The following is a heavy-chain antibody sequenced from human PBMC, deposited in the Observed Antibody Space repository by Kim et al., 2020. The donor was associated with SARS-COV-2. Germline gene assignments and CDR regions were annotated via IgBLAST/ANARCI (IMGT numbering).Heavy chain of an antibody. J-gene: IGHJ4*02. CDR1: GFTFSSYV. V-gene: IGHV3-30*18. CDR3: AKDLGDYGGSLTY. CDR2: ISYDGSNK. D-gene: IGHD4-17*01. Sequence: GGSLRLSCAASGFTFSSYVMHWVRQAPGKGLEWVAVISYDGSNKYYADSVKGRFTISRDNSKNTLYLQMNSLRAEDTAVYYCAKDLGDYGGSLTYWGQGTLVTVSS.